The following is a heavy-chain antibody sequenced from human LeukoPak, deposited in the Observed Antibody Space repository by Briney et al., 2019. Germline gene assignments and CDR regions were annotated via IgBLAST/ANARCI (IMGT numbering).Heavy chain of an antibody. Sequence: ASVKVSCKASGYTFTSYGISWVRQAPGQGLEWMGWISAYNGNTNYAQKLQGRVTMTTDTSTSTAYMELRSLRSDDKAVYYCASHSSGWYWYYYYGMDVWGQGTTVTVSS. CDR1: GYTFTSYG. V-gene: IGHV1-18*01. CDR2: ISAYNGNT. D-gene: IGHD6-19*01. CDR3: ASHSSGWYWYYYYGMDV. J-gene: IGHJ6*02.